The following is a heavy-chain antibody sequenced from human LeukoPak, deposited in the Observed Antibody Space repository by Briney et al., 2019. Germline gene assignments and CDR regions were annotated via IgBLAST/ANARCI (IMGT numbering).Heavy chain of an antibody. J-gene: IGHJ1*01. V-gene: IGHV3-74*01. CDR2: IKSDGST. D-gene: IGHD3-22*01. CDR1: GFTFSRYW. Sequence: PGGSLRLSCAASGFTFSRYWMHWVRQAPGKGRVWVSRIKSDGSTNYADSVKGRFTISRDKAKNTVSLQMNSLRAESTGVYYCARAPSEIGGYYPEYFRHWGQGTLVTVSS. CDR3: ARAPSEIGGYYPEYFRH.